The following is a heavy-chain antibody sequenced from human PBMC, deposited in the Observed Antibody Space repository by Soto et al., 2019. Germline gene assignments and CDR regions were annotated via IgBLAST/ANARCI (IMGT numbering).Heavy chain of an antibody. CDR2: ISYDGSNN. D-gene: IGHD1-26*01. V-gene: IGHV3-30*18. CDR3: AKDLPVGATGYYYYGMDV. J-gene: IGHJ6*02. Sequence: QVQLVESGGGVVQPGRSLRLSCAASGFTFSSYGMHWVRQAPGKGLEWVAVISYDGSNNYYADSVKGRFTISRDNSKHTLYLQMNSLRAEDTAVYYCAKDLPVGATGYYYYGMDVWGQGTTVTVSS. CDR1: GFTFSSYG.